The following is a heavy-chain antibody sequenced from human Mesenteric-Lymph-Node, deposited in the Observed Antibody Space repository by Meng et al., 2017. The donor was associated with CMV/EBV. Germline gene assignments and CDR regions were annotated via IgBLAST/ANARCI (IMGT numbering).Heavy chain of an antibody. CDR2: VYYTGTT. J-gene: IGHJ5*02. D-gene: IGHD3-10*01. CDR1: GGSITYYY. CDR3: ARDPNTAGGFDP. Sequence: SETLSLTCTVSGGSITYYYWTWIRQPPGKGLEWIGYVYYTGTTNYNPSLGSGVTISVDTSKNQVSLRLTSLTSADTAVYYCARDPNTAGGFDPWGPGTLVTVSS. V-gene: IGHV4-59*01.